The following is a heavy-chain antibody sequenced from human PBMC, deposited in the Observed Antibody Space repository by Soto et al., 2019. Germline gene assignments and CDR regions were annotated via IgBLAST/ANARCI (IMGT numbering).Heavy chain of an antibody. CDR2: IYPGDSDT. D-gene: IGHD3-10*01. V-gene: IGHV5-51*01. J-gene: IGHJ3*02. CDR3: ARHLPPYYYGSGSYYAAFDI. CDR1: GYSFTSYW. Sequence: GESLKISCKGSGYSFTSYWIGWVRQMPGKGLEWMGIIYPGDSDTRYSPSFQGQVTISAAKSISTAYLQWSSLKASDTAMYYCARHLPPYYYGSGSYYAAFDIWGQGTMVTVSS.